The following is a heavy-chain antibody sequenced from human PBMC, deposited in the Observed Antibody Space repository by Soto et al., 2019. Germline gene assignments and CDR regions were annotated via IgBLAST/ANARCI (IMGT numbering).Heavy chain of an antibody. D-gene: IGHD2-15*01. J-gene: IGHJ5*02. Sequence: LRLSCAASGFTFSSYAMSWVRQAPGKGLEWVSAISGSGGSTYYADSVKGRFTISRDNSKNTLYLQMNSLRAEDTAVYYCAKNRGYCSGGSCYQQWLDPWGQGPLVTVSS. CDR1: GFTFSSYA. CDR3: AKNRGYCSGGSCYQQWLDP. V-gene: IGHV3-23*01. CDR2: ISGSGGST.